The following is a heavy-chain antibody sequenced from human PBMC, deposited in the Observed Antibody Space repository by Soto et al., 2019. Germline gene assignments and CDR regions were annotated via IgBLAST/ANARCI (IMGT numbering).Heavy chain of an antibody. D-gene: IGHD3-3*01. CDR3: ARSITIFGVVTATDWYFDL. CDR2: ISSSSSYT. V-gene: IGHV3-11*06. Sequence: GGSLRLSCAASGFTFSDYYMSWIRQAPGKGLEWVSYISSSSSYTNYADSVKGRFTISRDNAKNSLYLQMNSLRAEDTAVYYCARSITIFGVVTATDWYFDLWGRATLVTVSS. CDR1: GFTFSDYY. J-gene: IGHJ2*01.